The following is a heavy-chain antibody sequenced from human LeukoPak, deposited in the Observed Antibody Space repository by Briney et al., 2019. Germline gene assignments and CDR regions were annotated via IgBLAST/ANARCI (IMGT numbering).Heavy chain of an antibody. V-gene: IGHV3-48*03. CDR3: ARGYYDFWSGYYTYYFDY. Sequence: GGSLRLSCAASGFTFSSYGMNWVRQAPGKGLERVSYISSSGSTIYYADSVKGRFTISRDNAKNSLYLQMNSLRAEDTAVYYCARGYYDFWSGYYTYYFDYWGQGTLVTVSS. CDR2: ISSSGSTI. CDR1: GFTFSSYG. D-gene: IGHD3-3*01. J-gene: IGHJ4*02.